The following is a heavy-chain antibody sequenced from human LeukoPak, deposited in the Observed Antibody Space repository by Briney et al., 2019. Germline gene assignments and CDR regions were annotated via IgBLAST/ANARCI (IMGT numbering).Heavy chain of an antibody. CDR2: IIPILGIA. D-gene: IGHD2/OR15-2a*01. CDR1: GGTFSSYA. CDR3: ARDRNSDYYYGMDV. V-gene: IGHV1-69*04. J-gene: IGHJ6*02. Sequence: SVKVSCKASGGTFSSYAISWVRQAPGQGLEWMGRIIPILGIANYAQKFQGRVTITADKSTSTAYMELSSLRSEDTAVYYCARDRNSDYYYGMDVWGQGTTVTVSS.